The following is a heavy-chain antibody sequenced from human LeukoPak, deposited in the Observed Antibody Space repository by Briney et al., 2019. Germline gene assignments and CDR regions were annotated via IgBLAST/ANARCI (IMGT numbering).Heavy chain of an antibody. V-gene: IGHV3-23*01. CDR2: ISGSGDST. Sequence: GGSLRLSCAASGFTFINYAVTWVRQAPGKGLEWVSAISGSGDSTFNSDSVKGRFTISRDNSKNTLYLQMNSLRAEDTALYYCATSTVAKYDYWGQGTLVAVSS. CDR1: GFTFINYA. J-gene: IGHJ4*02. D-gene: IGHD4-11*01. CDR3: ATSTVAKYDY.